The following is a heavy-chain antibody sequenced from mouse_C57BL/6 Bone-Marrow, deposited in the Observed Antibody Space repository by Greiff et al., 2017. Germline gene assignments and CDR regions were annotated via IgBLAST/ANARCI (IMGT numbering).Heavy chain of an antibody. CDR1: GYTFTSYW. J-gene: IGHJ3*01. D-gene: IGHD1-1*01. Sequence: VQLQQPGAELVRPGSSVKLSCKASGYTFTSYWMDWVKQRPDQGLEWIGWIDPENGDTEYASKFQGKATITADTSSNTAYLQLSSLTSEDTAVYYCTTFGTTVPQAWFAYWGQGTLVTVSA. CDR3: TTFGTTVPQAWFAY. V-gene: IGHV14-4*01. CDR2: IDPENGDT.